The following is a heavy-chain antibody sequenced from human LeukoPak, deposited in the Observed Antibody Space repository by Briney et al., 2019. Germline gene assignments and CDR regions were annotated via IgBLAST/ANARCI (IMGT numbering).Heavy chain of an antibody. CDR3: ARGEPAAESTFDY. Sequence: ASVKVSCKASGYTFTSYYMHWVRQAPGQGLEWMGWINPNSGGTNYAQKFQGWVTMTRDTSISTAYMELSRLRSDDTAVYYCARGEPAAESTFDYWGQGTLVTVSS. D-gene: IGHD2-2*01. CDR1: GYTFTSYY. V-gene: IGHV1-2*04. J-gene: IGHJ4*02. CDR2: INPNSGGT.